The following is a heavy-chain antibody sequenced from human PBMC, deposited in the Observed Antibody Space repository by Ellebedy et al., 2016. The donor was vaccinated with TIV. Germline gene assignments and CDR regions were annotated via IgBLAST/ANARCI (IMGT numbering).Heavy chain of an antibody. CDR2: ISYDGSNK. CDR1: GFTFSSYG. V-gene: IGHV3-30*18. CDR3: AKGYMSPFDY. Sequence: GESLKISCAASGFTFSSYGMHWVRQAPGKGLEWVAVISYDGSNKYYADSVKGRFTISRDKSKNTLYLQMNSLRAEDTALYYCAKGYMSPFDYWGQGSLVTVSS. D-gene: IGHD2-2*02. J-gene: IGHJ4*02.